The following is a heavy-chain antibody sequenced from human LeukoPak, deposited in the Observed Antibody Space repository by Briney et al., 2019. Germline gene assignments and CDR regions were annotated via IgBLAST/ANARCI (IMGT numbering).Heavy chain of an antibody. V-gene: IGHV3-15*01. CDR3: TPDTADDFWSGYSQYYFDY. J-gene: IGHJ4*02. Sequence: GGSLRLSCAASGFTFSNAWMSWVRQAPGKGLEWVGRIKSKTDGGTTDYAAPVKGRFTISRDDSKNTLYLQMNSLKTEDTAVYYCTPDTADDFWSGYSQYYFDYWGQGTLVTVSS. D-gene: IGHD3-3*01. CDR1: GFTFSNAW. CDR2: IKSKTDGGTT.